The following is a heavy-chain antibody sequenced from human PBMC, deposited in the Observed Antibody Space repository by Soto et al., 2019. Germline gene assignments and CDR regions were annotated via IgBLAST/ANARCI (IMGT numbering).Heavy chain of an antibody. CDR1: GYTFTSYD. CDR2: MNPNSGNT. Sequence: ASVKVSCKAPGYTFTSYDINWVRQATGQGLEWMGWMNPNSGNTGYAQKFQGRVTMTRNTSISTAYMELSSLRSEDTAVYYCARGQTTYCGGDCYSGWFDPWGQGTLVTVSS. J-gene: IGHJ5*02. V-gene: IGHV1-8*01. D-gene: IGHD2-21*02. CDR3: ARGQTTYCGGDCYSGWFDP.